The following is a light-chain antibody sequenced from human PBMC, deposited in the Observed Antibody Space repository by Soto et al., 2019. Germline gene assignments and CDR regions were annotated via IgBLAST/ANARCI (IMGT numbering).Light chain of an antibody. CDR1: QSVSNNY. Sequence: EVVMTQSPGTLSLSPGERATLSCRASQSVSNNYLAWYQQRPGHAPRLLIYGASKRATGIPDKFSGSGSGTDFTLSVNRLEPEDVAVYYCQQYGSTPYTFCQGTKLE. CDR3: QQYGSTPYT. CDR2: GAS. V-gene: IGKV3-20*01. J-gene: IGKJ2*01.